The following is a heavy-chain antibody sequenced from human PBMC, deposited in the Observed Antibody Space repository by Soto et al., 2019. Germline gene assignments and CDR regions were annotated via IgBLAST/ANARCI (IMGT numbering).Heavy chain of an antibody. CDR3: ATMGTPATRLYSFDF. J-gene: IGHJ4*02. V-gene: IGHV4-30-4*01. CDR1: GGSISSGNYY. CDR2: ISYSGST. Sequence: QVQLQESGPGLVKPSQTLSLTCTVSGGSISSGNYYWSWIRQPPGKGLEWIGFISYSGSTYYNLSLTSRLTISVDTSMSQFSLNLSFVTAADTAVYYCATMGTPATRLYSFDFWGQGTLVTVSS. D-gene: IGHD2-15*01.